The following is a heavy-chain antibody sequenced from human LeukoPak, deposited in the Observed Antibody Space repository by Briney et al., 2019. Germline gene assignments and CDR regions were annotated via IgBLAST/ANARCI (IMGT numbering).Heavy chain of an antibody. CDR3: ARMESAWAARGIAYYFDS. J-gene: IGHJ4*02. V-gene: IGHV4-38-2*02. CDR1: SFSISSAYF. CDR2: IHRSGST. Sequence: PSETLSLTCTVSSFSISSAYFWGWIRQPPGKGLEWIGSIHRSGSTSNNPSLKSRVTISMDTSKNQFSLSLSSVTAADTAVYYCARMESAWAARGIAYYFDSWGRGTLVTVSS. D-gene: IGHD6-25*01.